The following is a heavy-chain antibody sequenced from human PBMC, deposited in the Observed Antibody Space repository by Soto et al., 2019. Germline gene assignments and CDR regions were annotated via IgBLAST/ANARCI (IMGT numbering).Heavy chain of an antibody. CDR1: GGTFSSYA. CDR3: ARFYYGSGSYSPFGHYYFDY. D-gene: IGHD3-10*01. Sequence: QVQLVQSGAEVKKPGSSVKVSCKASGGTFSSYAISWVRQAPGQGLEWMGGIIPIFGTANYAQKFQGRVTITADESTSTAYTELSSLRSEDTAVYYCARFYYGSGSYSPFGHYYFDYWGQGTLVTVSS. J-gene: IGHJ4*02. CDR2: IIPIFGTA. V-gene: IGHV1-69*01.